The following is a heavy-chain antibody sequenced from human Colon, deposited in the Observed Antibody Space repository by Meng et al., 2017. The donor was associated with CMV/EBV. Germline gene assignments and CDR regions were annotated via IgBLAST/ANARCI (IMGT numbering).Heavy chain of an antibody. CDR2: TRYDGSNK. J-gene: IGHJ4*02. D-gene: IGHD3-9*01. CDR1: GFTFSSYG. V-gene: IGHV3-30*02. CDR3: AKGWGAYFDWWNFDY. Sequence: GESLKISCAASGFTFSSYGMHWVRQAPGKGLEWVAFTRYDGSNKYYVDSVKGRFTISRDNSKNTLYLQMNSLRGEDTAVYYCAKGWGAYFDWWNFDYWGQGTLVTVSS.